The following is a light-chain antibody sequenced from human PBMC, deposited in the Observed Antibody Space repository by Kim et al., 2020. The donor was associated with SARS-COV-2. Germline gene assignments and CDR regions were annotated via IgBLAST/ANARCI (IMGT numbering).Light chain of an antibody. J-gene: IGLJ2*01. CDR3: CSYAGSYTFV. V-gene: IGLV2-11*01. CDR1: SSDVGGYNY. Sequence: QSALTQPRSVSGSPGQSVTISCSGTSSDVGGYNYVSWYQQYPGKAPKLMIYDVSERPSGVPDSFSGSKSGNTASLTISVLQAEDEADYYCCSYAGSYTFVFGGGTQLTVL. CDR2: DVS.